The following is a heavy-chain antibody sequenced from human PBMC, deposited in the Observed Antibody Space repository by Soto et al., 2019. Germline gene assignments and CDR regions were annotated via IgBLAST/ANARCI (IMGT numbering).Heavy chain of an antibody. Sequence: GGSLRLSCAGSGFTFSNYAVSWVRQAPGKGLAWVSAISGSGSSTYYADSVKGRFTISRDNSKNTLYLQMNSLRAEDTALYYCAKAPVCATGLFDYWGQGTLVTVSS. CDR1: GFTFSNYA. V-gene: IGHV3-23*01. D-gene: IGHD4-17*01. J-gene: IGHJ4*02. CDR2: ISGSGSST. CDR3: AKAPVCATGLFDY.